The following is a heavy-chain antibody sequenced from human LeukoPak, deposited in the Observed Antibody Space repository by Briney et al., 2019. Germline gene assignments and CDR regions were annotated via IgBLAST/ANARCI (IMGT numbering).Heavy chain of an antibody. CDR3: ARHEVEMATIPSNWFDP. J-gene: IGHJ5*02. V-gene: IGHV5-51*01. CDR2: IYPGDSDT. CDR1: GYSFTSYW. Sequence: GESLKISCKGSGYSFTSYWIGWVRQMPGKGLEWMGIIYPGDSDTRYSPSFQGQVTISADKSISTAYLQWSSLKASDTAMYYCARHEVEMATIPSNWFDPWGQGTLVTVSS. D-gene: IGHD5-24*01.